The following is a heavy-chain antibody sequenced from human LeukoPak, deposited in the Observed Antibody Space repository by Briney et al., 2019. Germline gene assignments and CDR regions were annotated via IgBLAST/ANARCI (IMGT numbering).Heavy chain of an antibody. CDR3: AKDHGSGSYHDPNWFDP. CDR1: GFTFSSYG. CDR2: ISYDGSYK. Sequence: GSLRLSCAASGFTFSSYGMHWVRQAPGKRLDWVTVISYDGSYKYYAESVKGRFTISRDNSKKTLYLQMNSLRAEDTAVYYCAKDHGSGSYHDPNWFDPWGQGTLVTVSS. D-gene: IGHD3-10*01. J-gene: IGHJ5*02. V-gene: IGHV3-30*18.